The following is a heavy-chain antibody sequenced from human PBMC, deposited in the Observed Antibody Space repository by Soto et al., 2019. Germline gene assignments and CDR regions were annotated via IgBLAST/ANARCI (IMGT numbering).Heavy chain of an antibody. CDR1: GYSFTSYW. D-gene: IGHD1-7*01. CDR3: ARHSHWNYENDAFDI. V-gene: IGHV5-51*01. CDR2: IYPGDSDT. Sequence: ESLKISCKGSGYSFTSYWIGWVRQMPGKGLEWMGIIYPGDSDTRYSPSFQGQVTISADKSISTAYLQWSSLKASDTAMYYCARHSHWNYENDAFDIWGQGTMVTVSS. J-gene: IGHJ3*02.